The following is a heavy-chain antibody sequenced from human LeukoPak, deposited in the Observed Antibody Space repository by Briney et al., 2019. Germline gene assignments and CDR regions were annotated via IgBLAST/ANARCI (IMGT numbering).Heavy chain of an antibody. D-gene: IGHD3-10*01. J-gene: IGHJ4*02. CDR1: GYTFTSYD. CDR2: MNPNSGNT. Sequence: GASVKVSCKASGYTFTSYDINWVRQATGQGLEWMGWMNPNSGNTGYAQKFQGRVTITRNTSISTAYMELSSLRSEDTAVYYCARGRPLWFGELFQTYYFDYWGQGTLVTVSS. V-gene: IGHV1-8*03. CDR3: ARGRPLWFGELFQTYYFDY.